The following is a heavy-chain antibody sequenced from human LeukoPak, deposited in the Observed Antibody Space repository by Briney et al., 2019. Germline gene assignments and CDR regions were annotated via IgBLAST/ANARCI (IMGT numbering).Heavy chain of an antibody. D-gene: IGHD2-2*01. CDR2: IYPGDSDT. J-gene: IGHJ4*02. V-gene: IGHV5-51*01. CDR3: ATSYCSSTTCYYFGG. Sequence: GESLKISCKGSGYSFTSYWIGWVRQMPGKGLEWMGIIYPGDSDTRYSPSFQGQATISADKSISTAYLQWSSLKASDTAMSYCATSYCSSTTCYYFGGWGQGTLVTVSS. CDR1: GYSFTSYW.